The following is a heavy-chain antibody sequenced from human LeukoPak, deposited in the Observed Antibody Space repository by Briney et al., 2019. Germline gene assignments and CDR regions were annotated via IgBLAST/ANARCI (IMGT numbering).Heavy chain of an antibody. V-gene: IGHV4-59*01. CDR3: ARNVWQWSIDY. J-gene: IGHJ4*02. CDR2: IYYSGST. CDR1: GGSISSYY. D-gene: IGHD6-19*01. Sequence: SETLSLTCTVSGGSISSYYWSWIRQPPGKGLEWIGYIYYSGSTNYNPSLKSRVTISADTSKNQFSLKLSSVTAADTAVYYCARNVWQWSIDYWGQGTLVTVSS.